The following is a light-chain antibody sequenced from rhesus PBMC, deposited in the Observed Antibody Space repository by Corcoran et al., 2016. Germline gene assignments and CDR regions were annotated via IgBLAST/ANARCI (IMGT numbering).Light chain of an antibody. CDR1: QSISSW. J-gene: IGKJ2*01. V-gene: IGKV1-22*01. Sequence: DIQMTQSQSSLSASVGDTVTITCRASQSISSWLDWYQQKPGKAPKLLLYKASSLQSGVPSRFSGSGSGTDFTLTISSLQPEDFATYYCLQYSSSPYSFGQGTKVEIK. CDR2: KAS. CDR3: LQYSSSPYS.